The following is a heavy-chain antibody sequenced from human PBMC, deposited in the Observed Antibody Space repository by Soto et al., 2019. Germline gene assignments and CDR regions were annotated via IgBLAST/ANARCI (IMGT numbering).Heavy chain of an antibody. CDR2: IYTGGST. V-gene: IGHV3-66*01. CDR1: GFTVSTNY. Sequence: GGSLRLSCAASGFTVSTNYMSWVRQAPGKGLEWVSLIYTGGSTYYADSVKGRFTISRDNAKNSLYLQMNSLRAEDTAVYYCARDANWNYRDYWGQGTLVTVSS. D-gene: IGHD1-20*01. J-gene: IGHJ4*02. CDR3: ARDANWNYRDY.